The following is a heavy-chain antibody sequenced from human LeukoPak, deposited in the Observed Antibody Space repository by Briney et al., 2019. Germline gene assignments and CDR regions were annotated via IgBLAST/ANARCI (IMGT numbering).Heavy chain of an antibody. CDR2: FDPEDCET. J-gene: IGHJ1*01. CDR3: ATRTLSYYDSSARAEYFQH. V-gene: IGHV1-24*01. D-gene: IGHD3-22*01. CDR1: GYTLTELA. Sequence: AAVKVTCKVSGYTLTELAMHWVRQAPGKGLEWMGGFDPEDCETIYAQKFQGRVTMTEDTSTDTAYMELSSLRSEDTAVYYCATRTLSYYDSSARAEYFQHWGQGTLVTVSS.